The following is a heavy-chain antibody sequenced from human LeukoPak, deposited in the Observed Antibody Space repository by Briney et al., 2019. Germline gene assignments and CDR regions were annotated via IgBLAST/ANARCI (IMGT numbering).Heavy chain of an antibody. CDR1: GFTFSSFP. Sequence: PGGSLRLSCAASGFTFSSFPMRWVRQTPGEGLERGSSITGSGDGTYYADSVKGRITISRDNSKNTLYLQMSSLRAEDTAVYYCARRGYSGYDAFDIWGQGTMVTVSS. CDR2: ITGSGDGT. D-gene: IGHD5-12*01. V-gene: IGHV3-23*01. CDR3: ARRGYSGYDAFDI. J-gene: IGHJ3*02.